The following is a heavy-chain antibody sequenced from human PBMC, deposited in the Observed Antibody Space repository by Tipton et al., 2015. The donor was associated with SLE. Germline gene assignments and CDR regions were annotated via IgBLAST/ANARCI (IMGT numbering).Heavy chain of an antibody. D-gene: IGHD2-2*01. V-gene: IGHV3-23*01. Sequence: SLRLSCAASGFTFSSYWMSWVRQAPGKGLEWVSAISGSGGSTYYADSVKGRFTISRDNSKNSLYLQMNSLRAEDTAVYYCARDGIVVVPAAMDYWGQGTLVTVSS. CDR3: ARDGIVVVPAAMDY. J-gene: IGHJ4*02. CDR2: ISGSGGST. CDR1: GFTFSSYW.